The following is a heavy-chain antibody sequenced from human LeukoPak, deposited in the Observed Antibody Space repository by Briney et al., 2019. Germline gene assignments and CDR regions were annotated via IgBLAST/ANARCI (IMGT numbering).Heavy chain of an antibody. D-gene: IGHD3-10*01. CDR3: ARRESIDYGSGSYDY. V-gene: IGHV4-30-2*03. CDR2: IYPDGST. CDR1: GGSISSGGYS. Sequence: PSETLSLTCAVSGGSISSGGYSWNWIRRPPGKGLEWIGYIYPDGSTYYNPSLKGRVTISVDTSKNQFSLKLSSVTAADTAVYYCARRESIDYGSGSYDYWGQGTLVTVSS. J-gene: IGHJ4*02.